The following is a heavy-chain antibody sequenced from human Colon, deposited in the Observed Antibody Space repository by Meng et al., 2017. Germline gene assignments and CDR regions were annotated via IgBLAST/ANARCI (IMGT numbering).Heavy chain of an antibody. Sequence: GGSLRLSCAAPGFTFSNAWMSWVRQAPGKGLEWVGRIKSKTDGGTTDYAAPVKGRFTISRDDSKNTLYLQMNSLKTEDTAVYYCTTDLLAYCGGDCYPRFDYWGQGTLVTVSS. CDR3: TTDLLAYCGGDCYPRFDY. CDR2: IKSKTDGGTT. CDR1: GFTFSNAW. J-gene: IGHJ4*02. V-gene: IGHV3-15*01. D-gene: IGHD2-21*02.